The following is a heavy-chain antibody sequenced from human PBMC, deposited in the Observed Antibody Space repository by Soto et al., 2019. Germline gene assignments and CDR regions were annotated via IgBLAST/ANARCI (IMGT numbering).Heavy chain of an antibody. D-gene: IGHD6-19*01. CDR3: AREDSYGWSGGSSDV. CDR2: LDQSGGT. CDR1: GDSLRGQS. Sequence: KPSETLSLTCAVVGDSLRGQSWNWIRQSPGKGLEWIGELDQSGGTNYNPSLKSRAIISDDTSKNQFSLTLTSVTAADTAVYYCAREDSYGWSGGSSDVWGQGTTVTVSS. J-gene: IGHJ6*02. V-gene: IGHV4-34*01.